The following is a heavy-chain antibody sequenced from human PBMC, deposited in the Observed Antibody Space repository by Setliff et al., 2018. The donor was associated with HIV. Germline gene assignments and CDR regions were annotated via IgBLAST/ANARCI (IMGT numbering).Heavy chain of an antibody. CDR3: AKDRGEVPTAFFDY. Sequence: GGSLRLSCAASGFTFNNNDMTWVRQAPGKGLEWVSVVYSGGSTYYADSVKGRFTISRDNSKNTLYLQMNSLRAEDTAVYYCAKDRGEVPTAFFDYWGQGTLVTVSS. V-gene: IGHV3-66*01. CDR1: GFTFNNND. J-gene: IGHJ4*02. D-gene: IGHD2-2*01. CDR2: VYSGGST.